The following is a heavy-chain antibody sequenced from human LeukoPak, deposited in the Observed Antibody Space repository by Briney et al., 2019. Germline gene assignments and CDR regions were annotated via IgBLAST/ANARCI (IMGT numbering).Heavy chain of an antibody. Sequence: GGSLRLSCAASGFTFSSYSMNRVRQAPGKGLEWVSSISSSSSYIYYADSVKGRFTISRDNAKNSLNQQMNSLRAEDTAVYYCASESYGDYVGSDYRGQGTLVTVSS. J-gene: IGHJ4*02. V-gene: IGHV3-21*01. D-gene: IGHD4-17*01. CDR1: GFTFSSYS. CDR3: ASESYGDYVGSDY. CDR2: ISSSSSYI.